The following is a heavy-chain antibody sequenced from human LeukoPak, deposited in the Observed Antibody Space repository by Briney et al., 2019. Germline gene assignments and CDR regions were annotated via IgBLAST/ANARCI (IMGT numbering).Heavy chain of an antibody. CDR2: INHSGST. CDR1: GGSFSGYY. CDR3: ARPDFDEMASHPYDL. Sequence: SETLSLTCAVYGGSFSGYYWSWIRQPPGKGLEWIGEINHSGSTNYNPSLKSRVTISVDTSKNQFSLKLISETAADTAVYYCARPDFDEMASHPYDLWGRGTLVTVSS. J-gene: IGHJ2*01. D-gene: IGHD5-24*01. V-gene: IGHV4-34*01.